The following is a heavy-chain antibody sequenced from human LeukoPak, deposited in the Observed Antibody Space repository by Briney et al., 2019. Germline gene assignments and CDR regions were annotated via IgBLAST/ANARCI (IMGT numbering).Heavy chain of an antibody. Sequence: GGSLRLSCAASGFTFSSAWMSWVRQAPGKGLEWVSYISSSGSTIYYADSVKGRFTISRDNAKNSLYPQMNSLRAEDTAVYYCARERTSGSRLGAFDIWGQGTMVTVSS. CDR1: GFTFSSAW. D-gene: IGHD1-26*01. CDR3: ARERTSGSRLGAFDI. V-gene: IGHV3-48*04. J-gene: IGHJ3*02. CDR2: ISSSGSTI.